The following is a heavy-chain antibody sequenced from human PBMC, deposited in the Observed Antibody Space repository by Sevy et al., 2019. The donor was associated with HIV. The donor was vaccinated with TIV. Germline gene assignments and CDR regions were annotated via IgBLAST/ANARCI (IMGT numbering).Heavy chain of an antibody. CDR1: GGSVYSSSYY. CDR2: IYFSGRT. V-gene: IGHV4-39*01. D-gene: IGHD2-2*01. CDR3: ARLQYEPPYYYGMDV. J-gene: IGHJ6*02. Sequence: SETLSLTCTVSGGSVYSSSYYWGWIRQPPGKGLEWIGNIYFSGRTYYNPSLQSRVTISVDTSKNQFSLELTSVTAADTAVYYCARLQYEPPYYYGMDVWGQGTTVTVSS.